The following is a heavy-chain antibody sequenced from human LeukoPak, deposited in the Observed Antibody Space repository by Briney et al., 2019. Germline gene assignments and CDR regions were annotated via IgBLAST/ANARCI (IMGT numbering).Heavy chain of an antibody. Sequence: GGSLRLSCAASGFTFSTFAMIWVRQPPGKGLEWVGRIKSKTDGGTTDYAAPVKGRFTISRDDSKNTLYLQMNSLKTEDTAVYYCTTEVIAVAGGYYYYHMDVWGKGTTVTVSS. V-gene: IGHV3-15*01. J-gene: IGHJ6*03. CDR2: IKSKTDGGTT. CDR3: TTEVIAVAGGYYYYHMDV. CDR1: GFTFSTFA. D-gene: IGHD6-19*01.